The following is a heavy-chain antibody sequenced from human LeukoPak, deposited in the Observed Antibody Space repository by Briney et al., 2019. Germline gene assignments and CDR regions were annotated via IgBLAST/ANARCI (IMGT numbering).Heavy chain of an antibody. Sequence: GGSLRLSCAASGFAFSSYTMSWVRQAPGKGLEWVSAISRSGDTTYYADSVRGRFTISRDNSKNTVYLQMNSLRAEDTAVYYCARDLGYGDPGYRGQGTLVTVSS. CDR3: ARDLGYGDPGY. CDR2: ISRSGDTT. D-gene: IGHD4-17*01. J-gene: IGHJ4*02. V-gene: IGHV3-23*01. CDR1: GFAFSSYT.